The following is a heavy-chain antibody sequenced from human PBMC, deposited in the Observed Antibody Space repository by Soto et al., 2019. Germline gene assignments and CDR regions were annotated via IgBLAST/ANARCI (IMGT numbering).Heavy chain of an antibody. Sequence: GGSLRLSCAASGFTFSSYGMHWVRQAPGKGLEWVAVISYDGSNKYYADSVKGRFTISRDNSKKTLYLQMNSLRAEDTAVYYCAKESTGAPAEYYYYYYYMDVWGKGTTVTVSS. CDR2: ISYDGSNK. D-gene: IGHD6-13*01. CDR1: GFTFSSYG. J-gene: IGHJ6*03. CDR3: AKESTGAPAEYYYYYYYMDV. V-gene: IGHV3-30*18.